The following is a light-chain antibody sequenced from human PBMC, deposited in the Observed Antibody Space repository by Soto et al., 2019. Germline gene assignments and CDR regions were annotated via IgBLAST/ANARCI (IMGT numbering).Light chain of an antibody. V-gene: IGKV2-28*01. CDR3: MHTLHTPPFT. J-gene: IGKJ3*01. CDR2: LGS. Sequence: DIVMTQSPLSLPVTPGEPASISCRSSQSLLHSNGYNYLDWYLQKPGQSPQLLIYLGSNRASGVTDGFRGTGSGTDSTLKISSVEADDVGVYYCMHTLHTPPFTFGPGTKVDIK. CDR1: QSLLHSNGYNY.